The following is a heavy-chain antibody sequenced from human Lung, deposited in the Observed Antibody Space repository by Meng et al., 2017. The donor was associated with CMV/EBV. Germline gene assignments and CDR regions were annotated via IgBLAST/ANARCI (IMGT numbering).Heavy chain of an antibody. CDR1: GFTFSNYA. CDR3: ARYPTTGTYYYYNGMDV. J-gene: IGHJ6*02. CDR2: IAGSGSHT. D-gene: IGHD4-17*01. V-gene: IGHV3-23*01. Sequence: ESXKISXAASGFTFSNYAMSWVRQAPGKGLEWVSGIAGSGSHTFYTDSVKGRFTISRDNVKNTLYLQMNVLRVEDTALYYCARYPTTGTYYYYNGMDVWGLGTXVTVSS.